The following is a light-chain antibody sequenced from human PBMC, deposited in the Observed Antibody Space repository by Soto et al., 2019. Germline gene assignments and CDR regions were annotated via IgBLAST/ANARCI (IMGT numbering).Light chain of an antibody. V-gene: IGKV3-20*01. J-gene: IGKJ2*01. CDR1: QTVSGTY. Sequence: EIVLTQSPGTLSLSPGERATLSCRASQTVSGTYLAWFQQKPGQAPRLLIYGASSRATGIPDRFSGSGSGTDFTLTITRLEPEDFATFYCQQSYSVPHTFGQGTKLEI. CDR3: QQSYSVPHT. CDR2: GAS.